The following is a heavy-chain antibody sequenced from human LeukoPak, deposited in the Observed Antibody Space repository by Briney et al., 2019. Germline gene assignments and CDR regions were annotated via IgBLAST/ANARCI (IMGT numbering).Heavy chain of an antibody. D-gene: IGHD1-26*01. V-gene: IGHV3-33*06. J-gene: IGHJ3*02. CDR3: GKGNSGSYYDAFDI. CDR2: IWFDGTYT. Sequence: GRSLRLSCAASGFTFSSYVMHWARQAPGKGLEWVALIWFDGTYTYYADSVKGRFTISRDNSENTPYLQMNTLRAEDTAVYYCGKGNSGSYYDAFDIWGQGTMVTVSS. CDR1: GFTFSSYV.